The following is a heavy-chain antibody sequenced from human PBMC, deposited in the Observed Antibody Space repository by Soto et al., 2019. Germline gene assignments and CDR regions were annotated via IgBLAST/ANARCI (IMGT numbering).Heavy chain of an antibody. Sequence: GGSLRLSCAASGFTFINYAMTWVRQAPGEGLEWVSAISGSGGNTYYIDSVKGRFTISRDNPKNTLYLQMNSLRGEDSALYYCARDSRYCSGGRCSGESTFDIWGQGTMVTVSS. D-gene: IGHD2-15*01. CDR1: GFTFINYA. V-gene: IGHV3-23*01. CDR3: ARDSRYCSGGRCSGESTFDI. J-gene: IGHJ3*02. CDR2: ISGSGGNT.